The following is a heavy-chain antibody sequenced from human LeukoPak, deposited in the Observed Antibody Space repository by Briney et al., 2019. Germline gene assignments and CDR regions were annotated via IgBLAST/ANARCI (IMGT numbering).Heavy chain of an antibody. J-gene: IGHJ6*02. D-gene: IGHD3-22*01. V-gene: IGHV1-8*02. CDR3: ARTYYYDSADFRILYGMDV. CDR2: MDPNSGNT. Sequence: ASVKVSCKASGYTFTSYYMHWVRQAPGQGLEWMGWMDPNSGNTGYAQKFQGRVTMTRNTSIRTAYMELSSLRSEDTAVYYCARTYYYDSADFRILYGMDVWGQGTTVTVSS. CDR1: GYTFTSYY.